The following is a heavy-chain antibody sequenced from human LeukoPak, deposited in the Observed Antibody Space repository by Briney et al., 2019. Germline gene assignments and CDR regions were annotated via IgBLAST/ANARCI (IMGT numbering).Heavy chain of an antibody. Sequence: PSETLSLTCIVSGGSVGSSSYYWGWIRQPPGRGLEWIGSVYYKGNTYYTPSLKSRVTMSVDTSKNQFSLKLSSVTAADTAVYYCAGGYGSGSYPFDYWGQGTLVTVSS. V-gene: IGHV4-39*07. CDR3: AGGYGSGSYPFDY. CDR2: VYYKGNT. D-gene: IGHD3-10*01. CDR1: GGSVGSSSYY. J-gene: IGHJ4*02.